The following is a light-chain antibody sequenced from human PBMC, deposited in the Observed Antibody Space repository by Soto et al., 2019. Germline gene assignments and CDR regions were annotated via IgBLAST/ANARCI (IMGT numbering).Light chain of an antibody. CDR3: ATWYDSLNGV. CDR2: SSS. CDR1: NSNIGRNH. Sequence: QSVLTQPPSASGTPGQRVTVSCSGSNSNIGRNHVYWYQQLPGTAPKLLIYSSSERPSGVPDRFSGSKSGTSASLAISGLRSDDEADYYCATWYDSLNGVFGGGTKVTVL. V-gene: IGLV1-47*01. J-gene: IGLJ3*02.